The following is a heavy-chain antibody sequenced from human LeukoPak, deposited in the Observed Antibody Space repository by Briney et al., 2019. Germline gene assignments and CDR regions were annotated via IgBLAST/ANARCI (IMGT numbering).Heavy chain of an antibody. CDR1: GFTFSNYG. Sequence: GGSLRLSCAASGFTFSNYGMSWVRQAPGKGLEWVSGISGSGGTTYYADSVKGRFTISRDNSKNTLYLQMNSLRAEDTAVYYCARATTQTYGRKLFDYWGQGTLVTVSS. CDR2: ISGSGGTT. D-gene: IGHD3-10*01. CDR3: ARATTQTYGRKLFDY. V-gene: IGHV3-23*01. J-gene: IGHJ4*02.